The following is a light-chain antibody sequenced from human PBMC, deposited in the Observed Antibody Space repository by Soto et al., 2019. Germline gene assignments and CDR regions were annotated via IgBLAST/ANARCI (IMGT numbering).Light chain of an antibody. CDR3: NSYSTSSTPLV. J-gene: IGLJ2*01. Sequence: QSALTQPASVSGSPGQPITISCTGTSSDVGGYDYVSWYQQHPGKAPRLMIYDVNNRPSGVSNRFSGSKSGNTASLTISGLQAEDEADYYCNSYSTSSTPLVFGGGTKLTVL. V-gene: IGLV2-14*03. CDR1: SSDVGGYDY. CDR2: DVN.